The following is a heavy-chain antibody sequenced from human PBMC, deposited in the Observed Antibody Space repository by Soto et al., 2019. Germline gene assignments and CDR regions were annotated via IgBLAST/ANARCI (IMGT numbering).Heavy chain of an antibody. CDR1: GFTFSNAW. CDR2: IKSKTTGGTT. J-gene: IGHJ4*02. Sequence: EVQLVESGGGLVRPGGSLRLSCAGSGFTFSNAWMNWVRQAPGKGLEWVGRIKSKTTGGTTDYAAPVKGRFSISRDDSKNTVYLQMHSLKTEDTAVYYCRAAAYWGQGTLVIVSS. D-gene: IGHD2-2*01. V-gene: IGHV3-15*07. CDR3: RAAAY.